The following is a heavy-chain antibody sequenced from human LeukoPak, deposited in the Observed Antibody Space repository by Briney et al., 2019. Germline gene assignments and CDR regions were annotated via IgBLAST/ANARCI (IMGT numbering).Heavy chain of an antibody. J-gene: IGHJ4*02. CDR2: IYTSGST. V-gene: IGHV4-61*02. D-gene: IGHD1-26*01. Sequence: SETLSLTCTVSGGSISSGSYYWSWIRQPAGKGLEWIGRIYTSGSTNYNPSLKSRVTISVDTSKNQFSLKLSSVTAADTAVYYCASGREAQDYWGQGTLVTVSS. CDR3: ASGREAQDY. CDR1: GGSISSGSYY.